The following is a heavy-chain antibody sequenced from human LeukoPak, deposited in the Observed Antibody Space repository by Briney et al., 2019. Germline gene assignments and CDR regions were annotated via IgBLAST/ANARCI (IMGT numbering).Heavy chain of an antibody. J-gene: IGHJ4*02. Sequence: GGSLRLSCAASGLTVSSNYMSWVRQAPGKGLEWVSVIYSGGSTYYADSVKGRFTISRDNSKNTLYLQMNSLRAEDTAVYYCARLQQGSWFSVWGQGTLVTVSS. V-gene: IGHV3-66*04. D-gene: IGHD6-13*01. CDR1: GLTVSSNY. CDR2: IYSGGST. CDR3: ARLQQGSWFSV.